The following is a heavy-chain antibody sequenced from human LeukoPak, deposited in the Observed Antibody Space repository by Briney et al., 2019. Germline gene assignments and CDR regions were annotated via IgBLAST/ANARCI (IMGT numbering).Heavy chain of an antibody. CDR3: ARFGTY. Sequence: SETLSLTCAVYGGSFSGYFWSWIRQPPGKGLEWIGEINRSGSTTYNPSLKSRVTISVDTSKNQFSLKLNSVTAADTAVYYCARFGTYWGQGILVAVSS. CDR1: GGSFSGYF. J-gene: IGHJ4*02. D-gene: IGHD3-10*01. V-gene: IGHV4-34*01. CDR2: INRSGST.